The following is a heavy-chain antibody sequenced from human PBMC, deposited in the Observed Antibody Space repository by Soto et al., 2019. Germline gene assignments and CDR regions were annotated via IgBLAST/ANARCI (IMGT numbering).Heavy chain of an antibody. CDR3: ARENWHFDY. Sequence: QVQLVQSGAEVKKPGASVKVSCKTSGYSFSEFRMHWVRQAPGQGLEWMGWVNSINGNTNYAQDFQGRVTMTRDASTKTVYMELSSLTSDDTSTVYCARENWHFDYWGQGTLITVSS. CDR2: VNSINGNT. J-gene: IGHJ4*02. V-gene: IGHV1-2*02. CDR1: GYSFSEFR.